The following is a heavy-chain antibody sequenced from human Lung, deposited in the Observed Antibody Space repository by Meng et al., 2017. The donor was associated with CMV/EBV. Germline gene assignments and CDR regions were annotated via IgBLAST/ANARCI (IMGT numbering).Heavy chain of an antibody. J-gene: IGHJ4*02. CDR3: ARGSTQYDY. CDR1: GDSVSSNSAA. CDR2: TYYRSRWYN. Sequence: XAIPGDSVSSNSAAWNWIRQSPSRGLEWLGRTYYRSRWYNDYAVAVKSRITINPDTSKNQFTLQLNSVTPEDTAVYYCARGSTQYDYWRQGTLVTVSS. V-gene: IGHV6-1*01. D-gene: IGHD2-2*01.